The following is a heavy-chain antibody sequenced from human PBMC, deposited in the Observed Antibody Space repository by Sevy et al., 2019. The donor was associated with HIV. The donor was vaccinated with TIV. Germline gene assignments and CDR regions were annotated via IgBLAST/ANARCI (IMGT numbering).Heavy chain of an antibody. CDR1: GDIYKSYT. V-gene: IGHV1-69*06. CDR2: VVPTFNSA. CDR3: ASELGTSGVAPYDH. D-gene: IGHD3-3*01. Sequence: SVKVSCKASGDIYKSYTINWVRQAPGQGLEWMGGVVPTFNSANYAQTFQGRVTITADKSTRTAYMQLNSLTSEDTAVYYCASELGTSGVAPYDHWGQGTLVTVSS. J-gene: IGHJ4*02.